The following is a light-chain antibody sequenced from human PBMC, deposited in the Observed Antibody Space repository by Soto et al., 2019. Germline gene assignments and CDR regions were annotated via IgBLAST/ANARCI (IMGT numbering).Light chain of an antibody. CDR1: QSVSSN. Sequence: EIVLTQYPGTLSLSPGERATLSCRASQSVSSNLAWYQQIPGQPPKLLIFGASSRATGIADKFSGSGSGTDFTLTISRLEPEDFALYYCQHYGAAPITFGRGTRLEI. CDR3: QHYGAAPIT. J-gene: IGKJ5*01. V-gene: IGKV3-20*01. CDR2: GAS.